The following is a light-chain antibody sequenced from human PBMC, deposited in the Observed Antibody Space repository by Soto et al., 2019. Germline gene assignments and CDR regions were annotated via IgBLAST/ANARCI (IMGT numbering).Light chain of an antibody. Sequence: IVVTQSPESLAVSLGERATINCKSSQSVLYSSNNKNYLAWYQQKPGQPPKLLIYWASTRESGVPDRFSGSGSGTDFTLTISSLQAEDVAVYYCQQYYSTLRTFGQGTKVDIK. J-gene: IGKJ1*01. CDR3: QQYYSTLRT. CDR1: QSVLYSSNNKNY. CDR2: WAS. V-gene: IGKV4-1*01.